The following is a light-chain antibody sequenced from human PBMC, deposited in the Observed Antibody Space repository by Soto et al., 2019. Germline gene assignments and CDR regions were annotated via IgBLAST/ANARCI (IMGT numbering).Light chain of an antibody. J-gene: IGKJ1*01. V-gene: IGKV1-5*03. CDR2: KAS. Sequence: DIQMTQSPSTLSASVGDRVTITCRASQSISSWLAWYQQKPGKAPKLLIYKASSLESGVPSRFSGSGSGTDFTLTISSLQPYDFATYYCQQYNSYSPRTFGQGTKVDIK. CDR3: QQYNSYSPRT. CDR1: QSISSW.